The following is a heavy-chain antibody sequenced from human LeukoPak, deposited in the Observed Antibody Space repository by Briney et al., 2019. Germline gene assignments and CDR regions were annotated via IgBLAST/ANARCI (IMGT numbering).Heavy chain of an antibody. CDR3: ARDCSSTNCYGNY. D-gene: IGHD2-2*01. CDR2: IKQDGNEI. V-gene: IGHV3-7*01. Sequence: GGSLRLSCAASGFTFSNYWMSWVRQAPGKGLEWVAIIKQDGNEIYYVDSMKGRFTISRDNAKNSLYLQMNSLRAEDTAVYYCARDCSSTNCYGNYWGQGTLVTVSS. J-gene: IGHJ4*02. CDR1: GFTFSNYW.